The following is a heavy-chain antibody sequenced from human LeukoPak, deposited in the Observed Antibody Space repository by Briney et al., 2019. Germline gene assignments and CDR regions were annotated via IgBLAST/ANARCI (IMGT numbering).Heavy chain of an antibody. J-gene: IGHJ6*03. CDR2: IYYSGST. CDR1: GGSISSGGYY. Sequence: SQTLSLTCTVSGGSISSGGYYWSWIRQHPGKGLEWIGYIYYSGSTYYNPSLKSRVTISVDTSKNQFSLNLGSVTAADTAVYYCARARRALRPLWRHYYYMDVWGKGTTVTVSS. V-gene: IGHV4-31*03. CDR3: ARARRALRPLWRHYYYMDV. D-gene: IGHD2-21*01.